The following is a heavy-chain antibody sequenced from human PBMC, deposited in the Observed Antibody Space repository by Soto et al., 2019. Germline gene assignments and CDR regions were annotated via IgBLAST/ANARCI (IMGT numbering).Heavy chain of an antibody. V-gene: IGHV3-48*02. J-gene: IGHJ6*02. CDR3: ARDLVQVGSGMDV. D-gene: IGHD1-26*01. Sequence: GSLGLSCSASGFTFSSYSMNWVRPASGKGLEWVSYISSSSSTIYYANSVKGRVTNSKDHAKNSLYLQMNSLRDEDTAVYYCARDLVQVGSGMDVWGQGTTV. CDR1: GFTFSSYS. CDR2: ISSSSSTI.